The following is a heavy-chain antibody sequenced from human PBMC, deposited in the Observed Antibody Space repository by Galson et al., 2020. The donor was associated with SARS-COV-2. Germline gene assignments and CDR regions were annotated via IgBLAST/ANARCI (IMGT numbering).Heavy chain of an antibody. Sequence: GGSLRLSCAASGFTFSRYFMHWVRQAPGKGLEWVAVVWSDGQNKYYTDSVRGRFTISRDNSKNTVYLQMNSLRDDDTAVYYCAKDRDGLIGMDVWGQGTTVSVSS. CDR1: GFTFSRYF. CDR2: VWSDGQNK. V-gene: IGHV3-33*06. D-gene: IGHD2-8*01. J-gene: IGHJ6*02. CDR3: AKDRDGLIGMDV.